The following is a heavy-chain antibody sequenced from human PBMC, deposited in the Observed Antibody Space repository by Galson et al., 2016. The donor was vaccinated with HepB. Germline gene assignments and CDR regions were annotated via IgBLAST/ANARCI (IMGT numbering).Heavy chain of an antibody. Sequence: SLRLSCAASGFTFSSYSMNWVRQAPGKGLEWVSSISSSSSYIYYADSVKGRFTISRDNAKNSRYLQINSLRAEDTAVYYCARAERLLRFLEWPYYYYGMDVWGQGTTVTVSS. V-gene: IGHV3-21*01. CDR3: ARAERLLRFLEWPYYYYGMDV. D-gene: IGHD3-3*01. CDR2: ISSSSSYI. J-gene: IGHJ6*02. CDR1: GFTFSSYS.